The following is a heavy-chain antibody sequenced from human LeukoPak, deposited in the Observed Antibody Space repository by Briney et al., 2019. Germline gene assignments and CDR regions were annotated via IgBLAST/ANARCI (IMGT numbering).Heavy chain of an antibody. CDR2: ISYDGSYK. CDR1: GFTFSTYG. V-gene: IGHV3-30*18. D-gene: IGHD1-14*01. J-gene: IGHJ6*02. CDR3: AKDPDSFYYYGMDV. Sequence: GRSLRLSCAASGFTFSTYGLHWVRQAPGKGLEWVAVISYDGSYKYYADSVKGRFTISRDNSKNTLYLQMNSLRAEDTAVYYCAKDPDSFYYYGMDVWGQGTTVTVSS.